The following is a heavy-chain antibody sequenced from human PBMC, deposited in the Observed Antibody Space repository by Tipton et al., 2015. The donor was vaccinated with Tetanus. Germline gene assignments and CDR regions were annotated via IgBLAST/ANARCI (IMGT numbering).Heavy chain of an antibody. Sequence: TLSLTCSVSGGSLRSDDYQWNWIRQPPGKGLEWLAYISPSGRTNSNYSLKSRITISQDKSKNQFSLRLTSVTAADTAVYYCVRSNYEFPKKGPFDSWGQGILVIVSA. J-gene: IGHJ4*02. V-gene: IGHV4-61*08. CDR3: VRSNYEFPKKGPFDS. CDR1: GGSLRSDDYQ. D-gene: IGHD3-3*01. CDR2: ISPSGRT.